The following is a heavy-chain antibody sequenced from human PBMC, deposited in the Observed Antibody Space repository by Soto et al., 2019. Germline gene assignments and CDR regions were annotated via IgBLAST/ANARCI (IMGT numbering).Heavy chain of an antibody. CDR1: GFTFSSFW. D-gene: IGHD6-13*01. Sequence: PGGSLRLSCAASGFTFSSFWMHWVRQAPGKGLVWVSRINSDGSSTYYADSVKGRFTISRDNSKNTLYLQMNSLRAEDTAVYYCASSAGYSSSWYPLGGAFDIWGQGTMVTVSS. CDR2: INSDGSST. V-gene: IGHV3-74*01. J-gene: IGHJ3*02. CDR3: ASSAGYSSSWYPLGGAFDI.